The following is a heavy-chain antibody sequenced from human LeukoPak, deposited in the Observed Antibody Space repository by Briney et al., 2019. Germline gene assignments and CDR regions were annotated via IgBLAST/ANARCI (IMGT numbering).Heavy chain of an antibody. V-gene: IGHV1-18*01. CDR1: GYTFTSYS. Sequence: GASVKVSCKTSGYTFTSYSISWLRQVPGQGLEWMGWISGYNGNTKYAQKFQGRVTMTTDTSTSTAYMELRSLRSDDTAVYYCAREHVDTSFDIWGQGTMVTVSS. CDR2: ISGYNGNT. D-gene: IGHD5-18*01. CDR3: AREHVDTSFDI. J-gene: IGHJ3*02.